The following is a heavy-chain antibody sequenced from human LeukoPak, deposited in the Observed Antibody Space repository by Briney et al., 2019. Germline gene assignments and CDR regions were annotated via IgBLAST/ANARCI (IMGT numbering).Heavy chain of an antibody. D-gene: IGHD1-1*01. Sequence: GGSLRLSCVGSGFTFTTYWMSWVRQAPGKGLEWVANIKQDGSEKYYVDSVKGRFTNSGDNAKNSLYLQMNSLRAEDTAVFYCARAVTTGTVDYWGQGTLVTVGS. CDR1: GFTFTTYW. CDR2: IKQDGSEK. J-gene: IGHJ4*02. CDR3: ARAVTTGTVDY. V-gene: IGHV3-7*01.